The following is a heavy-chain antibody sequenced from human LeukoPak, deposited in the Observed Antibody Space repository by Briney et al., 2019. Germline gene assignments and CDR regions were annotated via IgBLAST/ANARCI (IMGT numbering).Heavy chain of an antibody. CDR2: IYSGGST. CDR1: GFTVSSNY. D-gene: IGHD3-3*01. Sequence: PGGSLILSCAASGFTVSSNYMSWVRQAPGKGLEWVSVIYSGGSTYYADSVEGRFTISRDNSKNTLYLQMNSLRAEDTAVYYCARARDYDFWSGYGYWGQGTLVTVSS. V-gene: IGHV3-53*01. J-gene: IGHJ4*02. CDR3: ARARDYDFWSGYGY.